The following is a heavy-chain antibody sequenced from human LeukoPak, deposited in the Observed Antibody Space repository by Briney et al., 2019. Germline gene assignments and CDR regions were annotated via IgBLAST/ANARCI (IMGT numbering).Heavy chain of an antibody. J-gene: IGHJ4*03. Sequence: GGSLRLSCAASGFTFRNYVIHWVRQAPGKGLEWVAVTSSDLNVKLYADSVKGRFTISRDNSRSTLYLQMNSLRPEDTATYYCAREGYYGSGSPPSLYFDYWGQGATVTVSS. D-gene: IGHD3-10*01. CDR3: AREGYYGSGSPPSLYFDY. CDR1: GFTFRNYV. CDR2: TSSDLNVK. V-gene: IGHV3-30-3*01.